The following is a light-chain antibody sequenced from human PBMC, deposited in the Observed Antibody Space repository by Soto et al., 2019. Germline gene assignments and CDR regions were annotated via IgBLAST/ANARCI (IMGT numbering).Light chain of an antibody. Sequence: QSALTQPRSVSGSPGQSVTISCTGTSSDVGGYNYVSWYQQHPGKAPTLMIYDVSKRPSGVPDRFSGSKSGNTAYLTISGLQADDEADYYCCSYAGSYTSHWVFCGGTKLTVL. CDR3: CSYAGSYTSHWV. CDR1: SSDVGGYNY. J-gene: IGLJ3*02. V-gene: IGLV2-11*01. CDR2: DVS.